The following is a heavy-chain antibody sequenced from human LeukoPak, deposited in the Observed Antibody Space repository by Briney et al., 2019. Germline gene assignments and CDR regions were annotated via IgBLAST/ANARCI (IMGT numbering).Heavy chain of an antibody. CDR1: GYTFTTYG. CDR3: ARIACSSSSCTYSGRRRVRGGSLDP. CDR2: IRSYNGNT. Sequence: ASVKVSCKAAGYTFTTYGISWVRQAPGHGLEWMGWIRSYNGNTSYAEKLQGRITMTKDTSTSTAYLELRSLRSDDTAVYYCARIACSSSSCTYSGRRRVRGGSLDPWGQGTLVTVSS. V-gene: IGHV1-18*01. D-gene: IGHD2-2*01. J-gene: IGHJ5*02.